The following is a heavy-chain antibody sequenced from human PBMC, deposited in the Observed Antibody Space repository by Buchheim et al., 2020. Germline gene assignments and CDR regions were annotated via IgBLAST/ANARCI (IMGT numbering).Heavy chain of an antibody. CDR2: IWYDGSNK. CDR1: GFTFSSYG. J-gene: IGHJ5*02. V-gene: IGHV3-33*01. Sequence: VQLVETGGGLIQPGGSLRLSCAASGFTFSSYGMHWVRQAPGKGLEWVAVIWYDGSNKYYADSVKGRFTISRDNSKNTLYLQMNSLRAEDTAVYYCARGTYSSSSWWFDPWGQGTL. D-gene: IGHD6-6*01. CDR3: ARGTYSSSSWWFDP.